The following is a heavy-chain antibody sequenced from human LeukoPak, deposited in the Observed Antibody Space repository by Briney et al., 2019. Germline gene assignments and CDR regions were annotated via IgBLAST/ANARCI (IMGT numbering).Heavy chain of an antibody. CDR2: INHSGST. J-gene: IGHJ4*02. CDR1: GGSFSGYY. V-gene: IGHV4-34*01. Sequence: PSETLCLTCAVYGGSFSGYYWSWIRQPPGKGLEWIGEINHSGSTNYNPSLKSRVTTSVDTSKNQFSLKLSSVTAADTAVYYCARLQLHLDYWGQGTLVTVSS. D-gene: IGHD2-2*01. CDR3: ARLQLHLDY.